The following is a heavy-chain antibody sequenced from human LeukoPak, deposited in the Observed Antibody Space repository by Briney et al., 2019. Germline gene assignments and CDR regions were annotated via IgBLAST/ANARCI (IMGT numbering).Heavy chain of an antibody. CDR2: INPSGGST. Sequence: ASVKVSCKASGYTFTSYYMHWVRQAPGQGLEWMGIINPSGGSTSYAQKFQGRVTMTRDTSTSTVYMELSSLGSEDTAVYYCARGPVLLWFGELSGAEYFQHWGQGTLVTVSS. CDR1: GYTFTSYY. V-gene: IGHV1-46*01. CDR3: ARGPVLLWFGELSGAEYFQH. J-gene: IGHJ1*01. D-gene: IGHD3-10*01.